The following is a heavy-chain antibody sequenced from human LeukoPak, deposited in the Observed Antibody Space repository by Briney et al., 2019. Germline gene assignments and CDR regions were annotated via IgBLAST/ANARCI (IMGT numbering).Heavy chain of an antibody. J-gene: IGHJ4*02. CDR3: ARRRGYCSGGSCYSGGYYFDY. CDR1: GGSFSGYY. Sequence: PSETLSLTCAVYGGSFSGYYWSWIRQPPGKGLEWIGEINHSGSTNYNPSLKSRVTISVDTSKNQFSLKLSSVTAADTAVYYCARRRGYCSGGSCYSGGYYFDYWGQGTLVTVSS. V-gene: IGHV4-34*01. CDR2: INHSGST. D-gene: IGHD2-15*01.